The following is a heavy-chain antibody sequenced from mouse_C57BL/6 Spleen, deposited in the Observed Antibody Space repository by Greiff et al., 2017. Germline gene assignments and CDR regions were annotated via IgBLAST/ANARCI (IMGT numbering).Heavy chain of an antibody. V-gene: IGHV1-55*01. Sequence: QVQLQQPGAELVKPGASVKMSCKASGYTFTSYWITWVKQRPGQGLEWIGDIYPGSGSTNYNEKFKSKATLTVDTSSSTAYMQLISLTSEDAAVYYCSRDGYSSWFADWGQGTLVTVSA. D-gene: IGHD2-3*01. CDR1: GYTFTSYW. CDR3: SRDGYSSWFAD. J-gene: IGHJ3*01. CDR2: IYPGSGST.